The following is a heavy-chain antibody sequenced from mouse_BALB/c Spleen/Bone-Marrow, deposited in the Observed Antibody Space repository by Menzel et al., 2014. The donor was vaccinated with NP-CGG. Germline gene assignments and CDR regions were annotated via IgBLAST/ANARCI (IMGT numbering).Heavy chain of an antibody. CDR1: GFTFSNFG. J-gene: IGHJ4*01. D-gene: IGHD1-2*01. CDR3: ARDYGYGAMDY. CDR2: ISSDSTI. Sequence: EVMLVESGGGLVQPGGSRKLSCAASGFTFSNFGMHWVRQAPEKGLGWVAYISSDSTIYYADTVKGRFTISRDNPTNTLFLQMASLRSEDTAMYYCARDYGYGAMDYWGQGTSVTVSS. V-gene: IGHV5-17*02.